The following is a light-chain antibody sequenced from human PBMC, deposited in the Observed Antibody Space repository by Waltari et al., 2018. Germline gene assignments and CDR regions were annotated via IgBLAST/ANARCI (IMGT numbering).Light chain of an antibody. CDR1: SSNIGINY. CDR2: RNN. J-gene: IGLJ2*01. CDR3: ASWDDSLRGVL. Sequence: QSVLTQPPSASETPGQRVTISCSGSSSNIGINYVYWYQQFPGTAPKLLNYRNNQRPSGVPDRFSGSKSGTSASLAISGLRSEDEADYYCASWDDSLRGVLFGGGTKLTVL. V-gene: IGLV1-47*01.